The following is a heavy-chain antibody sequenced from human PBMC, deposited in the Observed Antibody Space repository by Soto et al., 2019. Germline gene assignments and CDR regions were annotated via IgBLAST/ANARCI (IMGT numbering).Heavy chain of an antibody. CDR1: GFTFSSYG. Sequence: GGSLRLSCAASGFTFSSYGMHWVRQAPGKGLEWVAVIWYDGSNKYYADSVKGRFTISRDNSKNTLYLQMNSLRAEDTAVYYCARAYSGYYTNDAFDIWGQGTMVTVSS. J-gene: IGHJ3*02. D-gene: IGHD3-22*01. V-gene: IGHV3-33*01. CDR3: ARAYSGYYTNDAFDI. CDR2: IWYDGSNK.